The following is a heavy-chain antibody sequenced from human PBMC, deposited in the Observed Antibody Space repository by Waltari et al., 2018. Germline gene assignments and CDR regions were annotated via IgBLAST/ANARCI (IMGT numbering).Heavy chain of an antibody. V-gene: IGHV1-2*06. Sequence: QVKLVQSGAEVKKPGASVRVSCKASGYTFTKYYIHGVRQAPGQGLEWMGRINPKSGDANYTQPFQGSVIMTSDTSINTAYLEVTGLTSDDTAIFYCATANILGIGTFDYWGQGTLVSVSS. CDR1: GYTFTKYY. CDR3: ATANILGIGTFDY. J-gene: IGHJ4*02. D-gene: IGHD1-1*01. CDR2: INPKSGDA.